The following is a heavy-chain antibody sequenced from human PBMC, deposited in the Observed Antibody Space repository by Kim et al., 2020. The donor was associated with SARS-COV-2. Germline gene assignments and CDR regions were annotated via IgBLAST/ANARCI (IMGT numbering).Heavy chain of an antibody. V-gene: IGHV4-30-4*01. D-gene: IGHD1-26*01. J-gene: IGHJ6*02. CDR2: IYYSGST. Sequence: SETLSLTCTVSGGSISSGDYYWSWIRQPPGKGLEWIGYIYYSGSTYYNPSLKSRVTISVDTSKNQFSLKLSSVTAADTAVYYCARDAQPATDLDYYGMDVWGHGTTVTASS. CDR1: GGSISSGDYY. CDR3: ARDAQPATDLDYYGMDV.